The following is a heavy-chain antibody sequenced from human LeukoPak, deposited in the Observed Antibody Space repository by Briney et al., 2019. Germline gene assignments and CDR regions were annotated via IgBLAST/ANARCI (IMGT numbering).Heavy chain of an antibody. CDR3: ARSRGSYLEYFDY. CDR1: GFTVSANY. V-gene: IGHV3-53*04. J-gene: IGHJ4*02. D-gene: IGHD1-26*01. Sequence: PGGSLRLSCAASGFTVSANYTSWARQAPGKGLEWVSVIYSGGSTYYADSVKGRFTISRHNSNNTLYLQMNSLRAEDTAVYYCARSRGSYLEYFDYWGQGTLVTVSS. CDR2: IYSGGST.